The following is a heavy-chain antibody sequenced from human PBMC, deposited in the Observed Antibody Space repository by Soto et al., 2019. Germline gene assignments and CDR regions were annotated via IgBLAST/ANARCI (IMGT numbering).Heavy chain of an antibody. CDR3: VRGENYGSGRYCKGLGYYFDL. CDR2: INPNSGGT. CDR1: GYTFTGYY. V-gene: IGHV1-2*04. D-gene: IGHD3-10*01. J-gene: IGHJ4*02. Sequence: ASVKVSCKASGYTFTGYYMHWVRQAPGQGLEWMGWINPNSGGTNYAQKFQGWVTMTRDTSISTAYMELSRLRSDDTAVYYWVRGENYGSGRYCKGLGYYFDLWGQGAQVSV.